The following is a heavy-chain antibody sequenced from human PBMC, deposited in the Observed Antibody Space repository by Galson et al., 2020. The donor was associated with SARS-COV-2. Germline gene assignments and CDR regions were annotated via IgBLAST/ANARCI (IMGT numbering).Heavy chain of an antibody. J-gene: IGHJ5*01. Sequence: GESLKISCKASGYTFTAHWIHWVRQAPGQGLEWVGWIIPDTGGTNYAQKFQGRVTMTRDTSINTAYMELNRLTSDDTALYYCARGEVHHGFDSWGQGTLVSVSS. D-gene: IGHD1-1*01. CDR2: IIPDTGGT. CDR3: ARGEVHHGFDS. V-gene: IGHV1-2*02. CDR1: GYTFTAHW.